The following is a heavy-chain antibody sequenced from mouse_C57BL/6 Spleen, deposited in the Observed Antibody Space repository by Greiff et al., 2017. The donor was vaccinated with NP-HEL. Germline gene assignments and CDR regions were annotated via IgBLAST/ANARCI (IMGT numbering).Heavy chain of an antibody. CDR3: ARSFITTVAGGYFDV. CDR1: GYTFTSYW. CDR2: IDPSDSYT. D-gene: IGHD1-1*01. V-gene: IGHV1-69*01. Sequence: QVQLQQPGAELVMPGASVKLSCKASGYTFTSYWMHWVKQRPGQGLEWIGEIDPSDSYTNYNQKFKGKSTLTVDKSSSTAYMQLSSLTSEDSAVYYGARSFITTVAGGYFDVWGTGTTVTVSS. J-gene: IGHJ1*03.